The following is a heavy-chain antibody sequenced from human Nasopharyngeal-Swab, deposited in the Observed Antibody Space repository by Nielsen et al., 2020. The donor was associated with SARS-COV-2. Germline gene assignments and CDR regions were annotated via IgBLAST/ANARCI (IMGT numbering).Heavy chain of an antibody. V-gene: IGHV4-59*01. CDR3: ARDQPPYDILTAYYYYMDV. CDR2: IYYSGST. Sequence: GSLRLSCTVSGGSISSYYWSWIRQPPGKGLEWIGYIYYSGSTNYNPSLKSRVTISVDTSKNQFPLKLSSVTAADTAVYYCARDQPPYDILTAYYYYMDVWGKGTTVTVSS. D-gene: IGHD3-9*01. CDR1: GGSISSYY. J-gene: IGHJ6*03.